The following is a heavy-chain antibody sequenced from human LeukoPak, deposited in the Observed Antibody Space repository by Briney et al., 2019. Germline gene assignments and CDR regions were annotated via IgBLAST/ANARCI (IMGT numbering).Heavy chain of an antibody. CDR3: ATHCSSTSCYGTDY. Sequence: PSETLSLTCTVSGGSISSYYWSWIRQPAGKGLEWIGRIYTSGSTSYNPSLKSRVTMSVDTSKNQFSLKLSSVTAADTAVYYCATHCSSTSCYGTDYWGQGTLVTVSS. D-gene: IGHD2-2*01. V-gene: IGHV4-4*07. CDR2: IYTSGST. CDR1: GGSISSYY. J-gene: IGHJ4*02.